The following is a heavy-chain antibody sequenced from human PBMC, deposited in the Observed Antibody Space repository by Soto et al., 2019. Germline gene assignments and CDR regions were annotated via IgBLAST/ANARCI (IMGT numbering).Heavy chain of an antibody. CDR1: GYAFIKYG. Sequence: QVQLKQSGGEVKNSGASVKVSCQSAGYAFIKYGINWVRQAPGKGLEWLGWISPYNGDTNYAQSLQDRITMTRDTSTSIAYMELRNLRSNDTAVYYCARVGPIVVEPSAANFYSYQGMDVWGQGTTVIVS. J-gene: IGHJ6*02. D-gene: IGHD2-2*01. V-gene: IGHV1-18*01. CDR2: ISPYNGDT. CDR3: ARVGPIVVEPSAANFYSYQGMDV.